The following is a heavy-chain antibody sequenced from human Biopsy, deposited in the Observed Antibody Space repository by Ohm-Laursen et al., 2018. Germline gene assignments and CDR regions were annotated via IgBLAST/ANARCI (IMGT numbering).Heavy chain of an antibody. V-gene: IGHV1-2*02. CDR3: ARDPRYGYGSYFDY. D-gene: IGHD3-10*01. J-gene: IGHJ4*02. CDR2: INPNSGVT. CDR1: GYTFAGYY. Sequence: ASVKVSSKASGYTFAGYYTHWVRQAPGQGLEWMVWINPNSGVTNYAQRFQGRVTMTRDTSISTAYMELSRLRSDDTAVYYCARDPRYGYGSYFDYWGQGTLVAVSS.